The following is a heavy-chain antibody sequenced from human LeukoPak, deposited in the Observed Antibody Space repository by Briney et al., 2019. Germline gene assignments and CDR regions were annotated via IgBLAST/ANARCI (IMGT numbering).Heavy chain of an antibody. CDR2: IGTAGDT. CDR1: GFPFSDYD. D-gene: IGHD3-10*01. J-gene: IGHJ4*02. CDR3: VRGPLWFGELSPYFDY. Sequence: PGGALRLSCAASGFPFSDYDMHWVRQVAGKGLEWVSFIGTAGDTYYPGSVKGRFTISREDAKNSIFLQMNNLRAGDTAVYYCVRGPLWFGELSPYFDYWGQGTLVTVS. V-gene: IGHV3-13*02.